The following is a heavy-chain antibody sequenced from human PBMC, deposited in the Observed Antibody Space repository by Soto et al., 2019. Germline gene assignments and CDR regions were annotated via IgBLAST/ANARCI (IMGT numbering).Heavy chain of an antibody. J-gene: IGHJ5*02. CDR2: ISSTGIYK. V-gene: IGHV3-11*06. Sequence: QEQLVESGGGWVKPGGSLRLSCAASGFTFSDYYIAWIRQAPGKGLEWISYISSTGIYKRYADSVKGRFTIARDNANNSLVLQMNSLIADDTAVYYCVRDLYGSGTSLRGWFDPWGQGTLVTVSS. D-gene: IGHD3-10*01. CDR1: GFTFSDYY. CDR3: VRDLYGSGTSLRGWFDP.